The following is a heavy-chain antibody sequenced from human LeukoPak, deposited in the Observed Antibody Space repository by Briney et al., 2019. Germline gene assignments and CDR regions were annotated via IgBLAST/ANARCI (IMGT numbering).Heavy chain of an antibody. CDR2: IIPIFGTP. CDR3: ARGDLDGASSWYGSF. D-gene: IGHD6-13*01. CDR1: GGTFSSYA. Sequence: SAKVSCKASGGTFSSYAINWVRQAPGQGLEWVGGIIPIFGTPTYAQKFQGRVTITADESTSTAYMELSSLRSEDTAVYYCARGDLDGASSWYGSFWGQGTLVAVPS. V-gene: IGHV1-69*13. J-gene: IGHJ4*02.